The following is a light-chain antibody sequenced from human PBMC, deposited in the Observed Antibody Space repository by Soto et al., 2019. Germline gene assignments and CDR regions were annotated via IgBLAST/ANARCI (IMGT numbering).Light chain of an antibody. Sequence: SALTQPASVSGSPGQSITISCTGTSSDVGGYNYVSWYQHHPGKAPKLMIYEVINRPSGVSSRFSGSKSGKTASLTISGLQAEDEADYYCSSYTSSTTLPYVFGTGTKLTVL. CDR1: SSDVGGYNY. J-gene: IGLJ1*01. V-gene: IGLV2-14*01. CDR3: SSYTSSTTLPYV. CDR2: EVI.